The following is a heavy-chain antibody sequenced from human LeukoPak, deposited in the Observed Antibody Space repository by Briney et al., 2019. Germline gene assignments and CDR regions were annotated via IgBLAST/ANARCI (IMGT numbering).Heavy chain of an antibody. CDR2: ISGSGGST. J-gene: IGHJ2*01. CDR1: GFTFSSYA. CDR3: AKDASNYFWYFDL. Sequence: PGGSLRLSCAASGFTFSSYAMSWVRQAPGKGLEWVSAISGSGGSTYYADSVKGRFTISRDNCKNTLYLQMSSLRAEDTAVYYCAKDASNYFWYFDLWGRGSLVTVSS. D-gene: IGHD1-1*01. V-gene: IGHV3-23*01.